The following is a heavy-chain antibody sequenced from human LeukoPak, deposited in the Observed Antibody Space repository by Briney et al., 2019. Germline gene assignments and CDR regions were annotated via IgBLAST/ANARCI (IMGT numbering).Heavy chain of an antibody. CDR1: GYTFTGYY. J-gene: IGHJ6*03. Sequence: GASVKVSCKASGYTFTGYYMHWVRQAPGQGLEWMGCINPNSGGTNYAQKFQGRVTMTRDTSISTAYMELSRLRSDDTAVYYCARDDIVVVPAAADLNYYYYYMDVWGKGTTVTVSS. V-gene: IGHV1-2*02. CDR3: ARDDIVVVPAAADLNYYYYYMDV. D-gene: IGHD2-2*01. CDR2: INPNSGGT.